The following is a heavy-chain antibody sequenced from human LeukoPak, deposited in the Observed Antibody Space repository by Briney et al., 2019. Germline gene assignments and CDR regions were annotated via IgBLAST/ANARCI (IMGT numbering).Heavy chain of an antibody. J-gene: IGHJ4*02. Sequence: SETLSLTCTVSGGSISTHYWSGIRQPAGKGLEWIGRMSTTGSSNYNPSLKSRVTMSVATSKTQFSLKLSSVTAADTAVYYCGREVEMATQFDYWGQGTLVTVSS. CDR1: GGSISTHY. CDR2: MSTTGSS. D-gene: IGHD5-24*01. V-gene: IGHV4-4*07. CDR3: GREVEMATQFDY.